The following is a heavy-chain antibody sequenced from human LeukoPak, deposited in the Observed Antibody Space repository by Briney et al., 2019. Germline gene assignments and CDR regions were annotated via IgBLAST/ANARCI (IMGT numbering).Heavy chain of an antibody. CDR1: GYPFTSYY. V-gene: IGHV1-46*01. CDR3: ARDPISSNWPRGHWFDP. J-gene: IGHJ5*02. D-gene: IGHD6-13*01. CDR2: INPNGGST. Sequence: ASVKVSCTPSGYPFTSYYMNWVRQAPGQGLEWMGIINPNGGSTTYAQRFQGKVSMTRDTSTSTVYMELTSLRSDDTAVYYCARDPISSNWPRGHWFDPWGQGTLVTVSP.